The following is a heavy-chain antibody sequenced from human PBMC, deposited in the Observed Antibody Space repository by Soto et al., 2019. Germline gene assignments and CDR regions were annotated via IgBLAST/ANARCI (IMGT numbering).Heavy chain of an antibody. CDR2: IYYSGST. Sequence: SETLSLTCTVSGGSINSYYWSWIRQPPGKGLEWIGYIYYSGSTNYNPSLKSRVTISVDNSKNQFSLKLTSVTAADTAVYYCARTSYYDSSGYYGMDVWGQGTTVTVSS. CDR3: ARTSYYDSSGYYGMDV. J-gene: IGHJ6*02. D-gene: IGHD3-22*01. V-gene: IGHV4-59*12. CDR1: GGSINSYY.